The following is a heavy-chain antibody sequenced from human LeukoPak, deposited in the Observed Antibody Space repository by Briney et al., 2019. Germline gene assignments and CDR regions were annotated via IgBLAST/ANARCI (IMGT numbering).Heavy chain of an antibody. D-gene: IGHD6-19*01. CDR2: ISAYNGNT. V-gene: IGHV1-18*04. Sequence: ASVKVSCKASEYTFTGYYIHWVRQAPGQGLEWMGWISAYNGNTNYAQKLQGRVTMTTDTSTSTAYMELRSLRSDDTAVYYCATKGDAGYSSGPGAFDIWGQGTMVTVSS. CDR3: ATKGDAGYSSGPGAFDI. CDR1: EYTFTGYY. J-gene: IGHJ3*02.